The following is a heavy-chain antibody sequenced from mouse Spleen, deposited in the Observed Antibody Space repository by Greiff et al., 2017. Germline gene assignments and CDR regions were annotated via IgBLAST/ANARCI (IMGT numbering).Heavy chain of an antibody. CDR2: ISSGGSYT. CDR3: ARPGRSTMVTTVFDY. D-gene: IGHD2-2*01. Sequence: DVKLVESGGDLVKPGGSLKLSCAASGFTFSSYGMSWVRQTPDKRLEWVATISSGGSYTYYPDSVKGRFTISRDNAKNTLYLQMSSLKSEDTAMYYCARPGRSTMVTTVFDYWGQGTTLTVSS. V-gene: IGHV5-6*02. CDR1: GFTFSSYG. J-gene: IGHJ2*01.